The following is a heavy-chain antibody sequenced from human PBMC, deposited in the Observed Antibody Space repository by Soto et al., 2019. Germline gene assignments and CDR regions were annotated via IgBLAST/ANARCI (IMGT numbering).Heavy chain of an antibody. D-gene: IGHD4-17*01. V-gene: IGHV1-3*01. J-gene: IGHJ3*01. Sequence: ASVKVSCKASGYTFTDYKIHWVHQAPGQRPEWMGWINYDNSNAKYSQKFQGRVTITRDTSASTAYMEVRSLTSEDTAMYYCANHRHVVVTAPRNDYAFDFWGQGTMVTVSS. CDR1: GYTFTDYK. CDR2: INYDNSNA. CDR3: ANHRHVVVTAPRNDYAFDF.